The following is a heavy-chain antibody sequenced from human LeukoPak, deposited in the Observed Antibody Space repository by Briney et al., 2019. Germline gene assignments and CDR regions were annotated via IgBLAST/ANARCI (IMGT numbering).Heavy chain of an antibody. CDR3: AKDLGITVARIGGFDS. D-gene: IGHD6-19*01. CDR2: IKYDGSNK. J-gene: IGHJ4*02. V-gene: IGHV3-30*02. CDR1: GFNFSIYG. Sequence: PGGSLRLSCAASGFNFSIYGMHWVRQAPGKGLEWVRFIKYDGSNKYYGDPAKGRFTISRDKSKNTLYLQMNGLRAEDTAVYYCAKDLGITVARIGGFDSWGQGTLVTVSS.